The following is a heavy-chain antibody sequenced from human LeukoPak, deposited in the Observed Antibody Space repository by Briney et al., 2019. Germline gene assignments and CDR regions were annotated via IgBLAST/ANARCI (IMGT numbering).Heavy chain of an antibody. V-gene: IGHV4-34*01. Sequence: PSETLSLTCAVYGGSFSGYYWSWIRQPPGKGLEWIGEINHSGSTNHNPSLKSRVTISVDTSKNQFSLKLSSVTAADTAVYYCARVAWNDVWGQGTLVTVSS. CDR3: ARVAWNDV. J-gene: IGHJ4*02. CDR2: INHSGST. CDR1: GGSFSGYY. D-gene: IGHD1-1*01.